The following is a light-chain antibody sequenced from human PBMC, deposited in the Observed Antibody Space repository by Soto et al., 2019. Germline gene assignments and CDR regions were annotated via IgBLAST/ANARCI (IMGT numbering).Light chain of an antibody. V-gene: IGKV3-15*01. CDR2: GAS. J-gene: IGKJ1*01. CDR3: QQYNNWPRT. Sequence: ETVMTQSPATLSVSPGERVTLSCTASQSVSNNLAWYQQKPGQAPRLLIYGASTRASGFPVRFSGSGSGTEFTLTISSLQSEDFAVYYCQQYNNWPRTFGQGTKVEIK. CDR1: QSVSNN.